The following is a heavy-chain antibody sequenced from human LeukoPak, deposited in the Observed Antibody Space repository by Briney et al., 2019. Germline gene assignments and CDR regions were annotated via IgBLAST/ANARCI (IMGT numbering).Heavy chain of an antibody. CDR1: GGSISSYY. J-gene: IGHJ4*02. CDR3: ARNNYYDSSGYVDY. Sequence: SETLSLTCTVSGGSISSYYWSWIRQPPGKRLEWIGYIYYSGSTNYNPSLKSRVTISVDTSKNQFSLKLSSVTAADTAVYYCARNNYYDSSGYVDYWGQGTLVTVSS. CDR2: IYYSGST. D-gene: IGHD3-22*01. V-gene: IGHV4-59*01.